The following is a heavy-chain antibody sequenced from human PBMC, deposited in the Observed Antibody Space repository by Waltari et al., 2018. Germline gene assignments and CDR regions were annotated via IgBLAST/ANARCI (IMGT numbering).Heavy chain of an antibody. CDR1: GGSFSGYY. CDR3: ARGRILWFGELLSFDY. J-gene: IGHJ4*02. D-gene: IGHD3-10*01. V-gene: IGHV4-34*01. Sequence: QVQLQQWGAGLLKPSETLSLTCAVYGGSFSGYYWSWIRQPPGKGLEWIGEINHSGSTNYTPSLKSRCTISVDTSKNQSSLKLSSVTAADTAVYYCARGRILWFGELLSFDYWGQGTLVTVSS. CDR2: INHSGST.